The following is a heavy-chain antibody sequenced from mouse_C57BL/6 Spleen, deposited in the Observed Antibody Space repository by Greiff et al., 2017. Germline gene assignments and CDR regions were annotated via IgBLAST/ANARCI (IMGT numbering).Heavy chain of an antibody. CDR1: GYTFTDYN. V-gene: IGHV1-22*01. Sequence: VQLQQSGPELVKPGASVKMSCKASGYTFTDYNMHWVKQSHGKSLEWIGYINPNNGGTSYNQKFKGKATLTVNKSSSTAYMELRSLTSEDSAVYYCARGPYSGNWYFDVWGTGTTVTVSS. CDR2: INPNNGGT. CDR3: ARGPYSGNWYFDV. J-gene: IGHJ1*03. D-gene: IGHD2-10*01.